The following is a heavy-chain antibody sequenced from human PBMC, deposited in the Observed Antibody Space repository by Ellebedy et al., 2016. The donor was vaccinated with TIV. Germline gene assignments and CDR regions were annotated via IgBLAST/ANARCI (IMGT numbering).Heavy chain of an antibody. Sequence: PGGSLTLSCLTSGFYLRTSWMRWVRQAPGEGLEWVANIIEDGRERYYVDSIKGRFTIPRDNDKNTLYLQLNSLGVEDTATYYCSVRPLAPDYVDHWGQGTLVTVSS. V-gene: IGHV3-7*01. J-gene: IGHJ4*02. CDR3: SVRPLAPDYVDH. D-gene: IGHD3-3*02. CDR2: IIEDGRER. CDR1: GFYLRTSW.